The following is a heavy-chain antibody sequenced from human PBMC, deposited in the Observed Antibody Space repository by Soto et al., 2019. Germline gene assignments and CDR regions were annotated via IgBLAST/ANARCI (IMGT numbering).Heavy chain of an antibody. Sequence: GGSLRLSCAASGFTVSSNYMSWVRQAPGKGLEWVSVIYSGGSTYYADPVKGRFTISRDNSKNTLYLQMNSLRAEDTAVYYCARYIVLMVYASYYYMDVWGKGTTVTVSS. CDR3: ARYIVLMVYASYYYMDV. CDR1: GFTVSSNY. D-gene: IGHD2-8*01. V-gene: IGHV3-66*01. CDR2: IYSGGST. J-gene: IGHJ6*03.